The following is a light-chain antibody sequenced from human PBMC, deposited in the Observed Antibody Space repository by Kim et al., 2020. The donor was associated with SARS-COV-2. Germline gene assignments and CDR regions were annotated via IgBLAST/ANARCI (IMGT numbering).Light chain of an antibody. Sequence: DIQMTHSPSSLSASVGDRVTITCRASQGISNYLAWYQQKSGKVPKLLIYGASTLQSGVPSRFSGSGSGTDFTLTISSLQAEDVATYYCQKYNSAPFTFGKGTRLEIK. CDR2: GAS. CDR3: QKYNSAPFT. CDR1: QGISNY. J-gene: IGKJ5*01. V-gene: IGKV1-27*01.